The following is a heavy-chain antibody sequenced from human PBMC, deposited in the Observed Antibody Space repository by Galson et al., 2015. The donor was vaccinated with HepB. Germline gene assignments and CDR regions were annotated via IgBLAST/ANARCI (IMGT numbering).Heavy chain of an antibody. CDR1: GGSIRNYY. CDR2: IHSTGYT. D-gene: IGHD6-19*01. Sequence: ETLSLTCSVSGGSIRNYYWNWIRQPPGKRLEWIGYIHSTGYTKYSPSLKGRITISEDTSKNQFSLKLNSVTAADTAVYYCARTDASGWLKFDFWGQGALVTVSS. CDR3: ARTDASGWLKFDF. V-gene: IGHV4-59*08. J-gene: IGHJ4*02.